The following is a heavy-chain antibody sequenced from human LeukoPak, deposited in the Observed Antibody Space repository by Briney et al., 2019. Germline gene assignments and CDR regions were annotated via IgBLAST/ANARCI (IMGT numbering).Heavy chain of an antibody. CDR2: ISYDGSNK. CDR3: ATAYSSGWADY. Sequence: GRSLRLSCAASGFTFSSYSMHWVRQAPGKGLEWVAIISYDGSNKNYADSVKGRLTISRDNSNNMLFLQLNSLRTDDTAVYFCATAYSSGWADYWGQGTLVTVSS. V-gene: IGHV3-30*04. J-gene: IGHJ4*02. D-gene: IGHD6-19*01. CDR1: GFTFSSYS.